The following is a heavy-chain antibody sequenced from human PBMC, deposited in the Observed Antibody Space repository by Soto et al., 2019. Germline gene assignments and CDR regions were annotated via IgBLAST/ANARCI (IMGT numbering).Heavy chain of an antibody. CDR2: IWYDGSNK. V-gene: IGHV3-33*01. J-gene: IGHJ4*02. CDR3: ARDRHGDPWYYFDY. CDR1: GFTFSSYG. Sequence: GGSLRLSCAASGFTFSSYGMHWVRQAPGKGLEWVAVIWYDGSNKYYADSVKGRFTISRDNSKNTLYLQMNSLRAEDTAVYYCARDRHGDPWYYFDYWGQGTLVTVSS. D-gene: IGHD4-17*01.